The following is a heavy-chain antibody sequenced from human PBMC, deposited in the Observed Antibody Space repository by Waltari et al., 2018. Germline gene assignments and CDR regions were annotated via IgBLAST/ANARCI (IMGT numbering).Heavy chain of an antibody. CDR3: ARPVSGSYYDY. J-gene: IGHJ4*02. CDR1: GFTFSSYW. Sequence: EVQLVESGGGLVQPGGSLRLSCAASGFTFSSYWMSWVRQAPGTCLDGCANIKQDGSVKFYVDSVKGRFTISRDNAKNSLYLQMNSLRAEDTAVYYCARPVSGSYYDYWGQGTLVTVSS. CDR2: IKQDGSVK. V-gene: IGHV3-7*03. D-gene: IGHD1-26*01.